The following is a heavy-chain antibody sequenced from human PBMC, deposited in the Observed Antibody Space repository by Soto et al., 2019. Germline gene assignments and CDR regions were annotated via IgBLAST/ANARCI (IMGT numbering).Heavy chain of an antibody. J-gene: IGHJ5*02. Sequence: QVQLVESGGGVVQPGRSLRLSCAASGFSFSTYGMHWVRQAPGKGLEWVALIWYDGSDKYYADSVKGRFTISRDTSKNTLYLQMNSLRAEDTAVYYCAREREAGAGGTVYNWFDPWGQGTLVTVSS. CDR2: IWYDGSDK. CDR1: GFSFSTYG. CDR3: AREREAGAGGTVYNWFDP. V-gene: IGHV3-33*01. D-gene: IGHD6-19*01.